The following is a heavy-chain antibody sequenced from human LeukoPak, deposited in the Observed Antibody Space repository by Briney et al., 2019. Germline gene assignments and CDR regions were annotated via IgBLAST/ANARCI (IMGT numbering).Heavy chain of an antibody. J-gene: IGHJ6*02. CDR1: GFALSSHW. Sequence: GGSLRLPCAASGFALSSHWMTWVRQVPGRGPEWVANVNRDGSETYYLDSVKGRFTISKDNAKSSLYLQMNSLRAEDTALYHCARNNGMDVWGQGTTVIVSS. CDR2: VNRDGSET. CDR3: ARNNGMDV. V-gene: IGHV3-7*03.